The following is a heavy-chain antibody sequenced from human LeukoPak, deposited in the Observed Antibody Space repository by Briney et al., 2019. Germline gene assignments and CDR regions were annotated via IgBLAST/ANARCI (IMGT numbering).Heavy chain of an antibody. CDR1: GFTFSSYS. J-gene: IGHJ4*02. Sequence: GGSLRLSCAASGFTFSSYSMNWVRQAPGKGLEWVSSISSSSSYIYYADSVKGRFTISRDNAKNSLYLQMNSLRAEDTAVYYCAREGVDDSSGYSRGFDYWGQGTLVTVSS. CDR2: ISSSSSYI. CDR3: AREGVDDSSGYSRGFDY. V-gene: IGHV3-21*01. D-gene: IGHD3-22*01.